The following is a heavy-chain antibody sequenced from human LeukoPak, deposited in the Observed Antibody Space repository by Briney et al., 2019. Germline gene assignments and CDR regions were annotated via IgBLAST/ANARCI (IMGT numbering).Heavy chain of an antibody. Sequence: SETLSLTCTVSGGSISSYYWSWIRQPPGKGLEWIGYIYYSGSTNYNPSLKSRVTISVDTSKNQFSLKLSSVTAADTAVYYCARDDYGDYYFDYWGQGTLVTVSS. CDR2: IYYSGST. D-gene: IGHD4-17*01. CDR1: GGSISSYY. CDR3: ARDDYGDYYFDY. V-gene: IGHV4-59*01. J-gene: IGHJ4*02.